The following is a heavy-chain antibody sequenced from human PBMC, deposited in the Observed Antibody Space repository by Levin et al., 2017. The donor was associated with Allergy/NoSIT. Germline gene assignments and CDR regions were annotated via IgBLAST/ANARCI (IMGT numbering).Heavy chain of an antibody. D-gene: IGHD1-7*01. CDR3: ATLELTDTTNWFDP. CDR2: FDPEDGET. Sequence: GESLKISCKVSGYTLTELSMHWVRQAPGKGLEWMGGFDPEDGETIYAQKFQGRVTMTEDTSTDTAYMELSSLRSEDTAVYYCATLELTDTTNWFDPWGQGTLVTVSS. V-gene: IGHV1-24*01. CDR1: GYTLTELS. J-gene: IGHJ5*02.